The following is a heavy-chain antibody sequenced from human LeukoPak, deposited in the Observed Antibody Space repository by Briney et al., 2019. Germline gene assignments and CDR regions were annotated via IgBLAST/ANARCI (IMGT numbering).Heavy chain of an antibody. J-gene: IGHJ6*03. CDR2: IIPSFGTA. CDR3: AKSAAKYYYYYYMDV. V-gene: IGHV1-69*05. CDR1: GGTFSSYA. D-gene: IGHD2-2*01. Sequence: SVKFSCKASGGTFSSYAISWVRQAPGQGLEWMGGIIPSFGTANYAQKFQGRVTITTDESTSTAYMELSSLRSEDTAVYYCAKSAAKYYYYYYMDVWGKGTTVTVSS.